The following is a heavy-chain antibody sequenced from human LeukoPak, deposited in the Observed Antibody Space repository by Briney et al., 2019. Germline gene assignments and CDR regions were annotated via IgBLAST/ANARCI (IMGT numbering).Heavy chain of an antibody. CDR3: ARGANYYDSSGYSYNFDY. Sequence: GGSLRLSCAASGFTFSSYAMHWVRQAPGKGLEWVAVISYDGSNKYYADSVKGRFTISRDNSKNTLYLQMNSLRAEDTAVYYCARGANYYDSSGYSYNFDYWGKGTLVTVSS. V-gene: IGHV3-30*04. CDR2: ISYDGSNK. CDR1: GFTFSSYA. J-gene: IGHJ4*02. D-gene: IGHD3-22*01.